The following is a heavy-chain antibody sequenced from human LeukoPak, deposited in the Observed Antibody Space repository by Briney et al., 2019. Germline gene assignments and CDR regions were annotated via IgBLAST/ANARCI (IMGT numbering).Heavy chain of an antibody. CDR1: GFTFSSYS. Sequence: GGSLRLSCAASGFTFSSYSMNWVRQAPGKGLEWVSSISSSSSYIYYADSVKGRFTISRDNAKNSLYLQMNSLRAEDTAVYYCARDTGSYRSSLGYWGQGTLVTVSS. CDR3: ARDTGSYRSSLGY. V-gene: IGHV3-21*01. D-gene: IGHD3-16*02. J-gene: IGHJ4*02. CDR2: ISSSSSYI.